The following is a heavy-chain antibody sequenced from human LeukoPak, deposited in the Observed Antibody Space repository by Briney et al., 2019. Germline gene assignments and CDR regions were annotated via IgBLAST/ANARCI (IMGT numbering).Heavy chain of an antibody. CDR1: GYTFTSYG. CDR3: ARDAQAFYDFWSGSGNWFDP. Sequence: RASVKVSCKASGYTFTSYGISWVRQAPGQGLEWMGWISAYNGNTNYAQKLQGRVTMTTDTSTSTAYMELRSLRSDDTAVYYCARDAQAFYDFWSGSGNWFDPWGQGTLVTVSS. V-gene: IGHV1-18*01. D-gene: IGHD3-3*01. CDR2: ISAYNGNT. J-gene: IGHJ5*02.